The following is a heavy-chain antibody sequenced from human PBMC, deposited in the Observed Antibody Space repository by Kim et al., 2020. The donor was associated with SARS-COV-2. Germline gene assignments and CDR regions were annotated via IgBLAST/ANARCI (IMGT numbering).Heavy chain of an antibody. V-gene: IGHV3-30*18. D-gene: IGHD6-6*01. CDR2: ISYDGSNK. J-gene: IGHJ6*03. Sequence: GGSLRLSCAASGFTFSSYGMHWVRQAPGKGLEWVAVISYDGSNKYYADSVRGRFTISRDNSKNTLYLQMNSLRAEDTAVYYCAKEGRRAARPPNYYYYMDVWGKGTTVTVSS. CDR1: GFTFSSYG. CDR3: AKEGRRAARPPNYYYYMDV.